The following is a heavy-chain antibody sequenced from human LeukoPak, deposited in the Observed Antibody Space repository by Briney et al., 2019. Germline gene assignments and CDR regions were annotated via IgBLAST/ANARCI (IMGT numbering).Heavy chain of an antibody. CDR3: ARRSYTGYLDY. J-gene: IGHJ4*02. V-gene: IGHV4-34*01. Sequence: SETLSLTCAVYGGSFSCYYWTWIRQPPGKRLEWIGEINHRGSTNYNPSLKSRVSMSIDTSKNQFSLKLSSVTAADTAVYYCARRSYTGYLDYWGQGTLVTVSS. D-gene: IGHD5-12*01. CDR2: INHRGST. CDR1: GGSFSCYY.